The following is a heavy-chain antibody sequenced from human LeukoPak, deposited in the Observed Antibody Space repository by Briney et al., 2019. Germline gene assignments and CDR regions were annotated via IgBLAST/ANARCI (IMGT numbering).Heavy chain of an antibody. V-gene: IGHV4-59*01. CDR3: ARNDDYYYYMYV. CDR1: GGSISSYY. J-gene: IGHJ6*03. Sequence: PSETLSLTCTVSGGSISSYYWSWIRQPPGKGLEWIGYIYYSGSTNYNPSLKSRVTISVDTSKNQFSLKLSSVTAADTAVYYCARNDDYYYYMYVWGKGTTVTVSS. CDR2: IYYSGST.